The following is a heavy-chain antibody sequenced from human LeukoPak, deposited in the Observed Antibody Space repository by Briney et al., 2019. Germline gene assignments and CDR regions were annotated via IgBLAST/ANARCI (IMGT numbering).Heavy chain of an antibody. D-gene: IGHD3-22*01. Sequence: GGSLRLSCAASGFTFSSYWMSWVRQAPGKGLEWVANIKQDGSEKYYVDSVKGRFTISRDNAKNSLYLQMNSLRAEDTAVYYCARDPDYYDSSGYIDAFGIWGQGTMVTVSS. CDR1: GFTFSSYW. V-gene: IGHV3-7*01. J-gene: IGHJ3*02. CDR2: IKQDGSEK. CDR3: ARDPDYYDSSGYIDAFGI.